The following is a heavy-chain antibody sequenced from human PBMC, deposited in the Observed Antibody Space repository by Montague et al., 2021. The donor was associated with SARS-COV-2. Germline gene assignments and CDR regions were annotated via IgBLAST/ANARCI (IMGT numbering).Heavy chain of an antibody. J-gene: IGHJ2*01. CDR1: GGSISSYS. CDR2: IYYSGST. Sequence: SETLSLTCTVSGGSISSYSWNWIRQPPGKGLEWIGFIYYSGSTEFSPSLQSRATISVDRSKNQFFLKMKSVTPADTAVYYCARDLGISCGDGCYYWYFGVWGRGNLGNGSS. CDR3: ARDLGISCGDGCYYWYFGV. D-gene: IGHD2-21*02. V-gene: IGHV4-59*01.